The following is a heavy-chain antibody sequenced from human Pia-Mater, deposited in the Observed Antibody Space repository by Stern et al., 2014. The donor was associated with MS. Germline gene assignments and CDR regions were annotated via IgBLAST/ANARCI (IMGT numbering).Heavy chain of an antibody. D-gene: IGHD1-14*01. V-gene: IGHV5-51*04. CDR2: IFPCGSET. J-gene: IGHJ4*02. CDR1: GFKFSIYW. Sequence: VQLVQSGAELIRPGESLKISCKGSGFKFSIYWIAWGRQLPGKGLEWMGIIFPCGSETRYSPSFQSHVTMSTDTPTSTAYPQGSSLNASDTAMYFCARQTTAWASAVWGQGTLVTVSS. CDR3: ARQTTAWASAV.